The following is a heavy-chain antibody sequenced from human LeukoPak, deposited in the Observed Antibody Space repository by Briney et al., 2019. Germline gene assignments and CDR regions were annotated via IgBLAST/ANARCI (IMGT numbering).Heavy chain of an antibody. J-gene: IGHJ4*02. Sequence: GGSLSLSCAASGFTFSSYAMSWVRQAPGQDLQRVSTISGSGGSTYYADSVKGRFTISRDNSKNTLYLQMNSLRTEDTAVYYCARRPGLERYYFDYWGQGTLVTVSS. CDR3: ARRPGLERYYFDY. CDR2: ISGSGGST. V-gene: IGHV3-23*01. CDR1: GFTFSSYA. D-gene: IGHD1-1*01.